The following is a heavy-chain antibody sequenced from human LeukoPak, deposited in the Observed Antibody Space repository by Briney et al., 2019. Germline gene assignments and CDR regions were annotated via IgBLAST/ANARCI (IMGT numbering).Heavy chain of an antibody. V-gene: IGHV3-23*01. CDR1: KFTFNIYG. CDR3: AKGSSDSRPYYFDY. Sequence: GGSLRLSCTPSKFTFNIYGMSWVRQAPGKGLEWVSAISDTGGDTYYADSVKGRFTISRDNSKNTLYLQMNSLRVEDTAVCYCAKGSSDSRPYYFDYWGQGTLVTVSS. D-gene: IGHD3-22*01. CDR2: ISDTGGDT. J-gene: IGHJ4*02.